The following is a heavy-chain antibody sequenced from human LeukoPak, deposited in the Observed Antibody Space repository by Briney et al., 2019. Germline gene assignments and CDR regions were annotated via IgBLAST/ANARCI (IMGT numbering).Heavy chain of an antibody. CDR3: ARDISGPRYPDALDI. CDR2: TYAGGTT. V-gene: IGHV3-66*01. CDR1: GFTVSTKY. D-gene: IGHD3-10*01. J-gene: IGHJ3*02. Sequence: GVSLSLSRAASGFTVSTKYVIWVRQAPGRGLVWVSATYAGGTTNYADSVKGRFNIYRDNSKNTLYLQMNSLRAEDTAVYYCARDISGPRYPDALDIWGQGTMVTVSS.